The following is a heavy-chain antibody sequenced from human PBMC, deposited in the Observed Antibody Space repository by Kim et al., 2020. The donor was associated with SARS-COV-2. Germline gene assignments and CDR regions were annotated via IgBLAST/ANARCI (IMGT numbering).Heavy chain of an antibody. D-gene: IGHD3-16*01. V-gene: IGHV1-8*01. Sequence: YAQKVEDRVTMTMNPTISTAYMKLGSLRSENTAVYYCARGLRWGYAFDIWGQGTMVTVSS. J-gene: IGHJ3*02. CDR3: ARGLRWGYAFDI.